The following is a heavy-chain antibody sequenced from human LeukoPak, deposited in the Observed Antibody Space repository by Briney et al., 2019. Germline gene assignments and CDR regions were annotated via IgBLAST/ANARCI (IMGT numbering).Heavy chain of an antibody. V-gene: IGHV4-4*07. CDR2: IHTSGST. CDR1: GGSIRGYY. J-gene: IGHJ4*02. CDR3: ARDQYYYDSSGYLTFDY. D-gene: IGHD3-22*01. Sequence: SETLSLTCYVSGGSIRGYYWSWIRQPAGKGLEWIGRIHTSGSTNYNPSLKSRVTMSVDTSKNQFSLKLSSVTAADTAVYYCARDQYYYDSSGYLTFDYWGQGTLVTVSS.